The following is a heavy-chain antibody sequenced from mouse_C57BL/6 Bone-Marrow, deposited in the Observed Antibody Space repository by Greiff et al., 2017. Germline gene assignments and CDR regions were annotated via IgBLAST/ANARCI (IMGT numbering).Heavy chain of an antibody. J-gene: IGHJ2*01. D-gene: IGHD1-1*01. CDR3: ARKEATVVATGYCDY. CDR1: GYTFTSYW. CDR2: IHPNSGST. V-gene: IGHV1-64*01. Sequence: VQLQQPGAELVKPGASVKLSCKASGYTFTSYWMHWVKQRPGQGLEWIGMIHPNSGSTNYNEKFKSKATLTVDKSSSTAYMQLSSLTSEDSAVYYSARKEATVVATGYCDYWGQGTTLTVSS.